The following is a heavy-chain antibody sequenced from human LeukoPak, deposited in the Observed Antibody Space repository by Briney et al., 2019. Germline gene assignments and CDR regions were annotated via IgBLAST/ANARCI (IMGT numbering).Heavy chain of an antibody. CDR2: ISDIGSI. V-gene: IGHV4-59*08. CDR3: VQGYCSSISCAFDY. D-gene: IGHD2-2*01. J-gene: IGHJ4*02. Sequence: SETLSLTCTVSGGSISSYYWSWIRQPPGKGLEWIAYISDIGSINYNPSLKSRVTISLDTSKNQFSLKLSSVTAADTALYYCVQGYCSSISCAFDYWGQGTLVTVSS. CDR1: GGSISSYY.